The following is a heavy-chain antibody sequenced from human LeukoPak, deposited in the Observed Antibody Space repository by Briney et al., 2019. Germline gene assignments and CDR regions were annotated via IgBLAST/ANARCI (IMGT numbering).Heavy chain of an antibody. J-gene: IGHJ4*02. D-gene: IGHD3-10*01. CDR2: LYTSGGT. V-gene: IGHV4-4*07. CDR1: GGSISSYY. CDR3: AREDPVLLWFGESDY. Sequence: SETLSLTCTVSGGSISSYYWSWIRQPAGKGLEWIARLYTSGGTDYNPSLKSRLTMSVDTSKNQFSLKLTSVTAADTAVYYCAREDPVLLWFGESDYWGQGTLVTVSS.